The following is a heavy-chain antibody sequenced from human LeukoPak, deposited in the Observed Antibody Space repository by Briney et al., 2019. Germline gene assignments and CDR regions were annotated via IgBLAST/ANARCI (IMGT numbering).Heavy chain of an antibody. CDR3: ARADYGDRVNDY. CDR1: GYTFNSYY. Sequence: ASVKVSCKASGYTFNSYYIHWVRQAPGQGLEWMGRINPVNGVANYAQKFQGRVTMTRDTSISTAFMELSSLRSDDTAVYYCARADYGDRVNDYWGRGTLVTVSS. D-gene: IGHD4-17*01. J-gene: IGHJ4*02. V-gene: IGHV1-2*06. CDR2: INPVNGVA.